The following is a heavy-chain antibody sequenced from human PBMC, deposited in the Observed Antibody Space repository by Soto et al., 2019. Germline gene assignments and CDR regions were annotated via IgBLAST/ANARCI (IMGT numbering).Heavy chain of an antibody. D-gene: IGHD6-13*01. V-gene: IGHV4-34*01. CDR1: GGSFSGYY. CDR3: ASRYSSSWYLPSHNYYYGMDV. Sequence: SETLPLTCAVYGGSFSGYYWSWIRQPPGKGLEWIGEINHSGSTNYNPSLKSRVTISVDTSKNQSSLKLSSVTAADTAVYYCASRYSSSWYLPSHNYYYGMDVWGQGTTVT. CDR2: INHSGST. J-gene: IGHJ6*02.